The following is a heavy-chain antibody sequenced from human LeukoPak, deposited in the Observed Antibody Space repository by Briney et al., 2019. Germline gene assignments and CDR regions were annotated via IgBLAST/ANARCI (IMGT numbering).Heavy chain of an antibody. CDR2: FTSDGNSM. CDR3: ARAQVGTPTDC. Sequence: LVWVARFTSDGNSMTYADFVKGRFTVSRDIAKNTLYLQMNSLRAEDTAVYYCARAQVGTPTDCWGQGTLVTVSS. V-gene: IGHV3-74*01. D-gene: IGHD1-26*01. J-gene: IGHJ4*02.